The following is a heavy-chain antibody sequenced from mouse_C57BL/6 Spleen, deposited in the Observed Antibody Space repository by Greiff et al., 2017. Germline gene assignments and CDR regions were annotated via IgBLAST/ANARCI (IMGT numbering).Heavy chain of an antibody. V-gene: IGHV1-18*01. CDR3: AREGIYYYGSSYGFDY. CDR1: GYTFTDYN. CDR2: INPNNGGT. D-gene: IGHD1-1*01. Sequence: VQLQQSGPELVKPGASVKIPCKASGYTFTDYNMDWVKQSHGKSLEWIGDINPNNGGTIYNQKFKGKATLTVDKSSSTAYMELRSLTSEDTAVYYCAREGIYYYGSSYGFDYWGQGTTLTVSS. J-gene: IGHJ2*01.